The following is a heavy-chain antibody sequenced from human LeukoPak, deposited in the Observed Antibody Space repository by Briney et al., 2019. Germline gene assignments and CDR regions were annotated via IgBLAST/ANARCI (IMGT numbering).Heavy chain of an antibody. CDR2: LNTNTGNP. D-gene: IGHD6-13*01. Sequence: ASVKVSCKASGYSFSYYAMNWVRQAPGQGLEWMGWLNTNTGNPTYTQGFTGRFVFSLDTSVSTAYLEISSLKAEDTAVYYCARQTGSSWYFGAFDIWGQGTMVTVSS. CDR1: GYSFSYYA. J-gene: IGHJ3*02. V-gene: IGHV7-4-1*02. CDR3: ARQTGSSWYFGAFDI.